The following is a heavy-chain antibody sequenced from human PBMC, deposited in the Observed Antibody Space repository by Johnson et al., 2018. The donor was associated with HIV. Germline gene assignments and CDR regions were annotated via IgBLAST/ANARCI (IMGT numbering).Heavy chain of an antibody. CDR2: ISWNSGSI. CDR3: AKDMERYYDVDAFDI. CDR1: GFTFDDYA. J-gene: IGHJ3*02. D-gene: IGHD3-3*01. Sequence: VQLVESGGGLVQPGRSLRLSCAASGFTFDDYAIHWVRQAPGKGLEWVSGISWNSGSIGYADSVKGRFTISRDNAKNSLYLQMNSLRAEDTALYYCAKDMERYYDVDAFDIWGQGTMVTVSS. V-gene: IGHV3-9*01.